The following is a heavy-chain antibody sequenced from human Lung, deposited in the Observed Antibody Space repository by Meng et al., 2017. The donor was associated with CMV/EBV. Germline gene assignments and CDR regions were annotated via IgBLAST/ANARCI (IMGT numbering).Heavy chain of an antibody. CDR1: GGSISSGGYY. CDR2: IYYSGST. J-gene: IGHJ5*02. CDR3: VRVLKYYDYVWGT. D-gene: IGHD3-16*01. Sequence: SETLSLTCTVSGGSISSGGYYWSWIRQHPGKGLEWIGYIYYSGSTYYNPSLKSRVTISVDTSKNQFSLKLSAVTAADTGVYYFVRVLKYYDYVWGTWGQGTLVTVSS. V-gene: IGHV4-31*03.